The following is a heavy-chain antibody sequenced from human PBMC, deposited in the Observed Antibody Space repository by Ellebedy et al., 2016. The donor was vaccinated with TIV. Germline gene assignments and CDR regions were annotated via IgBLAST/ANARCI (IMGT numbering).Heavy chain of an antibody. J-gene: IGHJ6*02. Sequence: PGGSLRLSCAASGFTFSSYSMNWVRQAPGKGLEWVSSISSSSSYIYYADSVKGRFTISRDNAKNSLYLQMNSLRAEDTALHYCAKDGWSRYYYYYYGMDVWGQGTTVTVSS. D-gene: IGHD2-15*01. CDR2: ISSSSSYI. CDR1: GFTFSSYS. CDR3: AKDGWSRYYYYYYGMDV. V-gene: IGHV3-21*04.